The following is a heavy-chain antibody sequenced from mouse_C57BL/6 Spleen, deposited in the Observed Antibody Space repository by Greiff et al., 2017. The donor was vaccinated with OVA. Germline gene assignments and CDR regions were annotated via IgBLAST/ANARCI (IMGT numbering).Heavy chain of an antibody. J-gene: IGHJ2*01. V-gene: IGHV1-72*01. Sequence: QVQLQQPGAELVKPGASVKLSRKASGYTFTSYWMHWVKQRPGRGLEWIGRIDPNSGGTKYNEKFKSKATLTVDKPSSTAYMQLSSLTSEDSAVYYCARTEGAMVTTPHYFDYWGQGTTLTVSS. CDR3: ARTEGAMVTTPHYFDY. CDR2: IDPNSGGT. CDR1: GYTFTSYW. D-gene: IGHD2-2*01.